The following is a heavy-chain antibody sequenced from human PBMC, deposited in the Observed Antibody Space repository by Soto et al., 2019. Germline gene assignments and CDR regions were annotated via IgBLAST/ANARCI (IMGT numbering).Heavy chain of an antibody. CDR3: ARDSGQIGSSGYEPAFDY. V-gene: IGHV1-2*04. CDR2: INPNSGGT. D-gene: IGHD3-22*01. Sequence: ASVKVSCKASGYTFTSYAMHWVRQAPGQGLEWMGWINPNSGGTNYAQKFQGWVTMTRDTSISTAYMELSRLRSDDTAVYYCARDSGQIGSSGYEPAFDYWGQGTLVTVSS. J-gene: IGHJ4*02. CDR1: GYTFTSYA.